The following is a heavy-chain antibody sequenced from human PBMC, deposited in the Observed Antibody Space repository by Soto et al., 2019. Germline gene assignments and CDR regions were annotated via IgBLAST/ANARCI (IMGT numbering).Heavy chain of an antibody. CDR1: GFTFSSYS. V-gene: IGHV3-23*01. D-gene: IGHD6-6*01. Sequence: PGGSLRLSCAASGFTFSSYSMSWVRQAPGKGLEWVSAISGSGGSTYYADSVKGRFTISRDNSKNTLYLQMNSLRAEDTAVYYCARPRTYSSSSFDYWGQGTLVTVSS. CDR2: ISGSGGST. J-gene: IGHJ4*02. CDR3: ARPRTYSSSSFDY.